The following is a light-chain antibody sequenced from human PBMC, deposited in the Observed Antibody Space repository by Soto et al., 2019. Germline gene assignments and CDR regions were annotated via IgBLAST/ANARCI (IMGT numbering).Light chain of an antibody. CDR3: QQYYSTPLT. J-gene: IGKJ1*01. CDR2: WAS. Sequence: DIVMTQSPDSLAVSLGERATINCKSSQSVLYSSNNKNYLAWYQQKPGQPPKLLIYWASTRESGVPDRFSGSGSATDFTLTISSLQAEDVALYYCQQYYSTPLTFGQGTKVEIK. CDR1: QSVLYSSNNKNY. V-gene: IGKV4-1*01.